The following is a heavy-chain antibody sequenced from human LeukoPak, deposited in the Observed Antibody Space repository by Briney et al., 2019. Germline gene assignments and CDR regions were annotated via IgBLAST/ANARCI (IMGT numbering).Heavy chain of an antibody. CDR2: ISAYNGNT. J-gene: IGHJ6*02. CDR1: GYTFTSYG. Sequence: ASVKVSCKASGYTFTSYGISWVRQAPGQGLEWMGWISAYNGNTNYAQKLQGRVTITTDTSTSTAYMELRSLRSDDTAVYYCARSHDYGESYYYYGMDVWGQGTTVTVSS. CDR3: ARSHDYGESYYYYGMDV. D-gene: IGHD4-17*01. V-gene: IGHV1-18*01.